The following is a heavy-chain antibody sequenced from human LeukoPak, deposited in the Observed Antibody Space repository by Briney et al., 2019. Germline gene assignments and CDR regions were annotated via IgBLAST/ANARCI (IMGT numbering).Heavy chain of an antibody. CDR2: SRNKANGYTT. CDR3: TRALLLWFGELSGDDY. Sequence: PGGSLRLSCAASGFTFSDHYMDWVRQAPGEGLEWVGRSRNKANGYTTEYAASVKGRFTISRDDSKNSLYLQMNSLETEDTAVYYCTRALLLWFGELSGDDYWGQGTLVTVSS. D-gene: IGHD3-10*01. CDR1: GFTFSDHY. J-gene: IGHJ4*02. V-gene: IGHV3-72*01.